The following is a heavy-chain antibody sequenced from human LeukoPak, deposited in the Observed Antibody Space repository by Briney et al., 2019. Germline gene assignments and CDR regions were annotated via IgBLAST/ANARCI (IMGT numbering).Heavy chain of an antibody. J-gene: IGHJ4*02. Sequence: GGSLRLSCAASGFTFNSYAMHWVRQAPGKGLEWVAIISYDGNNKYYADSMKGRFTISRDNSKNTLYLQMNRLRTEDTAVYYCARDGTPHIAVAGTRFDYWGQGTLVTVSS. V-gene: IGHV3-30-3*01. CDR3: ARDGTPHIAVAGTRFDY. D-gene: IGHD6-19*01. CDR2: ISYDGNNK. CDR1: GFTFNSYA.